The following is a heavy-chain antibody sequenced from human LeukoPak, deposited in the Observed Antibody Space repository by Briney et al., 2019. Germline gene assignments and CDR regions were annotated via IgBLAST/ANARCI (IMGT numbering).Heavy chain of an antibody. J-gene: IGHJ6*02. CDR2: LISDGSSA. Sequence: GGSLRLSCAASGFTFSSYWMHWVRQAPGRGLVWVSRLISDGSSASYADSVKGRFTISRDNTKNILYLQMNSLRADDTAVYYCVRDSRYCPDVWGQGTAVTVSS. CDR3: VRDSRYCPDV. CDR1: GFTFSSYW. V-gene: IGHV3-74*01. D-gene: IGHD2-8*02.